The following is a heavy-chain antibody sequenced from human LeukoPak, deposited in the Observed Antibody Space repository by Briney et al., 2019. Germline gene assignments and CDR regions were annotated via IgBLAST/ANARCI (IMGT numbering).Heavy chain of an antibody. CDR2: IYYSGST. CDR1: GGSISRYY. D-gene: IGHD1-20*01. Sequence: SETLSLTCTVSGGSISRYYWSWVRQPPGKGLEYIGNIYYSGSTNYSPSLKSRVTISLDTSRSQFSLKLTSVTAADTAVYYCARELYNWNGRRHAIDIWGQGTMVTVSS. V-gene: IGHV4-59*01. CDR3: ARELYNWNGRRHAIDI. J-gene: IGHJ3*02.